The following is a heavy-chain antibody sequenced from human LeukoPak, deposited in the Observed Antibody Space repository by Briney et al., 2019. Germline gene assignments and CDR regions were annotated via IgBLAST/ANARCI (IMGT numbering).Heavy chain of an antibody. J-gene: IGHJ4*02. CDR3: ARHNYDYVWGSYRYNYFDY. CDR1: GGSISTTSYY. CDR2: IYYTGIT. V-gene: IGHV4-39*01. D-gene: IGHD3-16*02. Sequence: SETLSLTCTVSGGSISTTSYYWGWIRQPPGKGLEWIGSIYYTGITFYNASLKSRVTISVDTSKNQFSLKLSSVTAADTAVYYCARHNYDYVWGSYRYNYFDYWGQGTLVTVSS.